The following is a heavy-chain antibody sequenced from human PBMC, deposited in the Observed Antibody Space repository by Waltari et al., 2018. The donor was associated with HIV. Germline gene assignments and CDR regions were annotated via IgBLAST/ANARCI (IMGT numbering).Heavy chain of an antibody. V-gene: IGHV3-21*05. Sequence: EEQLVESGGGLVNPGGSLRLSCEASGFSFGDYAMNWVRQAQGKGLEWIAYISSSSFNIKYADSVRGRFTISRDNTQNSLSLQMNNLIDEDTADYFCARDTLNFFFGLDLWGHGTPVTVSS. CDR3: ARDTLNFFFGLDL. CDR1: GFSFGDYA. CDR2: ISSSSFNI. J-gene: IGHJ6*02.